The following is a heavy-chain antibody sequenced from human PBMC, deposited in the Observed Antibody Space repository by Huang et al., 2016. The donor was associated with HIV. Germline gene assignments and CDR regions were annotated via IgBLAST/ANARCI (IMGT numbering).Heavy chain of an antibody. D-gene: IGHD3-22*01. CDR3: ARMFKYDSGGYWGNDAFDI. V-gene: IGHV4-34*02. CDR1: GGSFSGHY. Sequence: QVQLQQWGAELLKPSETLSLTCAVSGGSFSGHYWTWIRQPPGRGLEWIGEIRDSGSTTYNPSHKSRVTISGDTSQSQFSLKLNSVTAADTAIYYCARMFKYDSGGYWGNDAFDIWGQGTMVTVSS. J-gene: IGHJ3*02. CDR2: IRDSGST.